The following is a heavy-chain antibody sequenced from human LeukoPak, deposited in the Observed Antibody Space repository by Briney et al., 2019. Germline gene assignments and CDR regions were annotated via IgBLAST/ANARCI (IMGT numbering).Heavy chain of an antibody. V-gene: IGHV3-52*01. Sequence: PGGSLRLSCAASGFTFSSSWMHWVRQAPEKGLEWVADIKCDGSEKYYVDSVKGRLTISRDNAKNSLYLQMDSLRAEDTALYYCARSQSSAYYLDYWGQGTLVTVSS. CDR3: ARSQSSAYYLDY. CDR1: GFTFSSSW. J-gene: IGHJ4*02. CDR2: IKCDGSEK. D-gene: IGHD3-22*01.